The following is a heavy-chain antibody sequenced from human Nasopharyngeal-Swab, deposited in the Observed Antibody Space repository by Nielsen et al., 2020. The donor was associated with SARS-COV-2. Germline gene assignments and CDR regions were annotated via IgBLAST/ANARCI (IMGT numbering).Heavy chain of an antibody. CDR2: IIPILGIA. J-gene: IGHJ6*03. Sequence: WVRQAPGQGLEWMGGIIPILGIANYAQKFQGRVTITADKSTSTAYMELSNLRSEDTAVYYCARGGADDILTGPYYYYYYYMDVWGKGTTVTVSS. D-gene: IGHD3-9*01. V-gene: IGHV1-69*10. CDR3: ARGGADDILTGPYYYYYYYMDV.